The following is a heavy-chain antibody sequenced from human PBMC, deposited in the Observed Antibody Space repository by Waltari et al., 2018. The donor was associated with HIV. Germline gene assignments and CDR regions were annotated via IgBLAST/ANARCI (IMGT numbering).Heavy chain of an antibody. V-gene: IGHV3-49*03. CDR2: SRSKPYGGTR. Sequence: EVHLVESGGGLVQPGRSLRLSCKASGFNFGAYAVTWFRQAPGKRLEWVGFSRSKPYGGTREDAASVKGRFTISRDDSKNIAFLQMDSLKIEDTAVYYCARGVNLRCTGDCYSAYWGQGTLVTVSS. D-gene: IGHD2-21*02. CDR3: ARGVNLRCTGDCYSAY. CDR1: GFNFGAYA. J-gene: IGHJ4*02.